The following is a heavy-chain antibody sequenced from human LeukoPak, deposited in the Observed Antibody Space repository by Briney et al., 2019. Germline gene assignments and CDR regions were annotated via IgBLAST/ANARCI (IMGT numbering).Heavy chain of an antibody. Sequence: SETLSLTCAVSGGSISSGGYSWSWIRQPPGKGLEWIGYIYHSGSTYYNPSLKSRVTISVDRSKNQFSLKLSSVTAADTAVYYCARVNMTTFGGVIVDSFDYWGQGTLVTVSS. V-gene: IGHV4-30-2*01. CDR2: IYHSGST. J-gene: IGHJ4*02. CDR3: ARVNMTTFGGVIVDSFDY. CDR1: GGSISSGGYS. D-gene: IGHD3-16*02.